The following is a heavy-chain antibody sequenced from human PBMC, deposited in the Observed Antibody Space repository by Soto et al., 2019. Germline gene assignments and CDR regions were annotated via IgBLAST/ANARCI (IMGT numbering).Heavy chain of an antibody. CDR2: IIPIFGTA. J-gene: IGHJ4*02. Sequence: SVKVSCKASRVAFSKFIVTWVRQAPGLGLEWVGGIIPIFGTANYAQKFQGRVTITADESTSTSYMEVNNLRSEDTAVYYCARSAPFDIYAITPVEFWGQGTLVTVSS. V-gene: IGHV1-69*13. D-gene: IGHD3-9*01. CDR3: ARSAPFDIYAITPVEF. CDR1: RVAFSKFI.